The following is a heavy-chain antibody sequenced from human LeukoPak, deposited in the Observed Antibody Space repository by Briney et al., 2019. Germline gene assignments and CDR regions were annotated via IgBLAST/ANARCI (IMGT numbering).Heavy chain of an antibody. Sequence: PSETLSLTCAVYGGSFSGYYWSWIRQPPGKGLEWIGEINHSGSTNYNPSLKSRVTISVDTSKNQFSLKLSSVTAADTAVYYCARIPGVTEEFVDYWGQGTLVTVSS. V-gene: IGHV4-34*01. D-gene: IGHD2-8*02. CDR2: INHSGST. CDR3: ARIPGVTEEFVDY. J-gene: IGHJ4*02. CDR1: GGSFSGYY.